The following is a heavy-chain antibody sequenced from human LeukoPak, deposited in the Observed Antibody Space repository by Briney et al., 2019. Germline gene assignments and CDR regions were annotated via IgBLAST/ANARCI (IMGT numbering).Heavy chain of an antibody. CDR2: INAGNGNT. CDR1: GYTFTSYA. V-gene: IGHV1-3*01. D-gene: IGHD1-26*01. J-gene: IGHJ3*02. Sequence: ASVKVSCKASGYTFTSYAMHWVRQAPGQRLEWMGWINAGNGNTKYSQKFQGRVTITRDTSASTAYMELSSLRSEDTAVYYCARVKRGGVAFDIWGQGTMVTVSS. CDR3: ARVKRGGVAFDI.